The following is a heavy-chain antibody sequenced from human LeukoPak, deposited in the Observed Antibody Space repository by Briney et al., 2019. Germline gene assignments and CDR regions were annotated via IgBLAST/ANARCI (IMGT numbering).Heavy chain of an antibody. CDR2: IYHSGST. V-gene: IGHV4-30-2*01. J-gene: IGHJ3*02. CDR3: ARGRAPVRAFDI. Sequence: PSQTLSLTCAVSGGSISSGGYSWSWIRQPPGKGLEWIGYIYHSGSTYYNPSLKSRVTISVDRSKNQFSLKLSSVTAADTAVYYCARGRAPVRAFDIWGQGTMVTVSS. CDR1: GGSISSGGYS.